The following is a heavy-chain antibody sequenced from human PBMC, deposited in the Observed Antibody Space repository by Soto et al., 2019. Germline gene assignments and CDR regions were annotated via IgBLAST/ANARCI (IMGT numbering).Heavy chain of an antibody. CDR1: GYTFTGYY. V-gene: IGHV1-2*02. D-gene: IGHD3-9*01. J-gene: IGHJ4*02. Sequence: ASVKVSCKASGYTFTGYYMHWVRQAPGQGLEWMGWINPNSGGTNYAQKFQGRGTMTRDTSISTAYMELSRLRSDDTAVYYCARDLGYYDILTGYYNRRFDYWGQGTLVTVSS. CDR3: ARDLGYYDILTGYYNRRFDY. CDR2: INPNSGGT.